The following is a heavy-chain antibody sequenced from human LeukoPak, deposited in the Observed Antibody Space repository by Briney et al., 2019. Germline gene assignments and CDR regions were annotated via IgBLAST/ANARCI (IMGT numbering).Heavy chain of an antibody. CDR3: ARLYLQNYYDSSLGAFDI. J-gene: IGHJ3*02. Sequence: ASVKVSCKASGGTFSSYAISWVRQAPGQGLEWMGGIIPIFGTANYAQKFQGRVTITADESTSTAYMELSSLRSEDTAVYYCARLYLQNYYDSSLGAFDIWGQGTMVTVSS. V-gene: IGHV1-69*13. CDR1: GGTFSSYA. CDR2: IIPIFGTA. D-gene: IGHD3-22*01.